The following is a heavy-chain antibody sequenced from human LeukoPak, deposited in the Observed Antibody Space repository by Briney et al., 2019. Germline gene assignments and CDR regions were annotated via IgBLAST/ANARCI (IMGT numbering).Heavy chain of an antibody. J-gene: IGHJ3*02. CDR3: ARGGLDYGDYMGAFDI. Sequence: SETLSLTCTVSGGSISSGSYYWSWIRQPAGKGLEWIGRIYTSGSTNYHPSLKSRVTISVDTSKNQFSLKLSSVTAADTAVYYCARGGLDYGDYMGAFDIWGQGTMVTVSS. CDR1: GGSISSGSYY. CDR2: IYTSGST. V-gene: IGHV4-61*02. D-gene: IGHD4-17*01.